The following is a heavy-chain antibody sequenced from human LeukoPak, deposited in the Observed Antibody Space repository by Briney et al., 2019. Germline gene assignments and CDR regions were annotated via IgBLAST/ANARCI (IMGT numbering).Heavy chain of an antibody. CDR2: IYYSGNT. J-gene: IGHJ4*02. Sequence: SETLSLTCTVSGXSISSYYWSWIRQPPGKGLEWIGYIYYSGNTNDNPSLKSRVTISIDTSKNQFSLKLRSVTAADTAVYYCARVGSGCFDYWGQGTLVTVSS. D-gene: IGHD6-25*01. CDR3: ARVGSGCFDY. CDR1: GXSISSYY. V-gene: IGHV4-59*01.